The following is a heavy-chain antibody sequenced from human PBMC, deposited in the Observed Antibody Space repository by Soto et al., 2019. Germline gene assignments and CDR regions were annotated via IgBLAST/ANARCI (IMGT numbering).Heavy chain of an antibody. Sequence: PSETLSLTCTVSGGSISSSSYYWGWIRQPPGKGLEWIGSIYYSGSTYYNPSLKSRVTISVDTSTNQFSLKLSSVTAADTAVYYCAESGGIWCGQLFSYFYGMDVWGQGTTVT. CDR2: IYYSGST. J-gene: IGHJ6*02. D-gene: IGHD3-10*01. CDR3: AESGGIWCGQLFSYFYGMDV. CDR1: GGSISSSSYY. V-gene: IGHV4-39*01.